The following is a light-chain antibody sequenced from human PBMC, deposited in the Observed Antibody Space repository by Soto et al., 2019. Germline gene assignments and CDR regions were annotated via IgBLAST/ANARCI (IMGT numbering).Light chain of an antibody. Sequence: DIQLTQSPSSLSASVGDRVNSTCRASQSISYYLNWYQQEPGKAPKLLIYAASSLQSGVPSRFSGSGSGADFTLTISGLQPEDCAIYYCQQSYYTPPVTFGQG. J-gene: IGKJ5*01. V-gene: IGKV1-39*01. CDR1: QSISYY. CDR2: AAS. CDR3: QQSYYTPPVT.